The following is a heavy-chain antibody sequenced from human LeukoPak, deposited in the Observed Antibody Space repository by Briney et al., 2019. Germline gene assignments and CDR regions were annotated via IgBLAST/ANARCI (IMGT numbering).Heavy chain of an antibody. V-gene: IGHV4-39*01. CDR3: ARQDYYGDYVEEEFDH. Sequence: PSETLSLTCTVSGGSISSSSYYWGWIRQPSGKGLEWIGSIYYSGSTYYNPSLKSRVTISVDTSKNQFSLKLSSVTAADTAVYYCARQDYYGDYVEEEFDHWGQGTLVTVSS. CDR2: IYYSGST. D-gene: IGHD4-17*01. J-gene: IGHJ5*02. CDR1: GGSISSSSYY.